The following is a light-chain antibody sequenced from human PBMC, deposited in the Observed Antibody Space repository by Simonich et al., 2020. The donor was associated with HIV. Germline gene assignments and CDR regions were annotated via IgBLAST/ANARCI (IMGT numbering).Light chain of an antibody. CDR2: WAS. Sequence: DIVMTQSQDSLAVSLGERATINCKSSQSVLYSSNTKNYLAWYQQKPGQPPRLLVYWASTRESGVPDRFSGSGSGTDFTLTISSLQAEDVAVYYCQQYYSTPTFGQGTKLEIK. V-gene: IGKV4-1*01. CDR1: QSVLYSSNTKNY. CDR3: QQYYSTPT. J-gene: IGKJ2*01.